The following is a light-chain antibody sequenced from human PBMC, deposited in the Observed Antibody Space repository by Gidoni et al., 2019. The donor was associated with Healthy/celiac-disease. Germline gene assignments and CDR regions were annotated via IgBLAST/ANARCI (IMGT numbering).Light chain of an antibody. CDR3: QQYNNWPSWT. Sequence: EIVMTQSPATLAVSPGERATLSCRASQSGSSNLAWYQQKPGQAPRHLIYGASTRATGIPARFSGSGSGTEFTLTSSRLQSEDFAVYYCQQYNNWPSWTFGQGTKVEIK. J-gene: IGKJ1*01. V-gene: IGKV3-15*01. CDR2: GAS. CDR1: QSGSSN.